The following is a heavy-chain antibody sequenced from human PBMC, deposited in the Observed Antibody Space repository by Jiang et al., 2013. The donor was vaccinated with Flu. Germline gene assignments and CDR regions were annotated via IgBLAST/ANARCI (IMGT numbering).Heavy chain of an antibody. V-gene: IGHV4-34*01. CDR3: ARTTVVRLFDF. CDR2: INHSGST. J-gene: IGHJ4*02. D-gene: IGHD4-23*01. Sequence: LLKPSETLSLTCGVYGGSFSGYYWSWIPPAPRKGLEWIGEINHSGSTNYNPSLKSRVSISVDTSRNQFSLNLNSVTAADTGVYYCARTTVVRLFDFWGQGTLVTVSS. CDR1: GGSFSGYY.